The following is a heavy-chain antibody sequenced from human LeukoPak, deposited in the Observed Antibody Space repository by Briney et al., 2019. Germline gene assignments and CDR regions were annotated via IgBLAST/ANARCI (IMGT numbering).Heavy chain of an antibody. CDR1: GYSFTSYW. CDR2: IYPGDSDT. Sequence: GESLKISCKGSGYSFTSYWIGWVRQMPGKGLEWMGIIYPGDSDTRYSPSFQGQVTISADKSISTAYLQWSSLKASDTAMYYCASRAGKKLSEMAFDIWGQGTMVTVSS. CDR3: ASRAGKKLSEMAFDI. D-gene: IGHD3-10*01. V-gene: IGHV5-51*01. J-gene: IGHJ3*02.